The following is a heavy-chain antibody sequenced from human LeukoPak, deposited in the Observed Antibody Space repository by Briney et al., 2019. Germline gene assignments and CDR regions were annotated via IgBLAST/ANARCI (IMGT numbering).Heavy chain of an antibody. CDR1: GYSFTIYG. CDR3: ARGPRRVAVTGAGDY. D-gene: IGHD6-19*01. J-gene: IGHJ4*02. V-gene: IGHV1-18*01. Sequence: ASVTVSFTSSGYSFTIYGVYWMRQAPGQGLEWMGWISAYNGNTNYAQNLQGRVTLTTDTSTATAFMDLRSLTSDDTAVYYCARGPRRVAVTGAGDYWGQGTLVTVSS. CDR2: ISAYNGNT.